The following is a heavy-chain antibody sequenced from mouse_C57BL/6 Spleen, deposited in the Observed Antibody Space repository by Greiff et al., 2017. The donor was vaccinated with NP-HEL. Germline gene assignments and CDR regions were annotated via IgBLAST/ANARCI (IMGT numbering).Heavy chain of an antibody. Sequence: VQLQQSGAELVRPGSSVKLSCKASGYTFTSYWMDWVKQRPGQGLEWIGNIYPSDSETHYNQKFKDKATLTVDKSSSTAYMQLSSLTSEDSAVYYCASITGKEPFAYWGQGTLVTVSA. V-gene: IGHV1-61*01. CDR2: IYPSDSET. CDR1: GYTFTSYW. CDR3: ASITGKEPFAY. J-gene: IGHJ3*01. D-gene: IGHD4-1*01.